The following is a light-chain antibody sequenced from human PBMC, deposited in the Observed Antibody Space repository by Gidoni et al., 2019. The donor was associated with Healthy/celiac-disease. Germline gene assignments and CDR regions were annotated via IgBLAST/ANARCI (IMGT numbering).Light chain of an antibody. J-gene: IGKJ4*01. V-gene: IGKV1-39*01. Sequence: DIQITQSPSSLSASVGDRVTITCRASHSISSHLNWYQQKPGKAPKLLIYAASSLQSGVPARFSGSGSGTDFTLTISSLQAEDFATYYCQQSKSTPPLTCGGGTKVEIK. CDR2: AAS. CDR1: HSISSH. CDR3: QQSKSTPPLT.